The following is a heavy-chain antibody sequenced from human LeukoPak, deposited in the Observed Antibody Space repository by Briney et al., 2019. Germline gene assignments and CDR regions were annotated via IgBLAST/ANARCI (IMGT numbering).Heavy chain of an antibody. J-gene: IGHJ4*02. Sequence: SVKVSCKASGGTFSSYAISWVRQAPGQGLEWMGRIIPILGIANYAQKFQGRVTITADKSTSTAYMELSSLRSEDTAVYYCARVWQQWLPQFDYWGQGTLVTVSS. V-gene: IGHV1-69*04. D-gene: IGHD6-19*01. CDR2: IIPILGIA. CDR3: ARVWQQWLPQFDY. CDR1: GGTFSSYA.